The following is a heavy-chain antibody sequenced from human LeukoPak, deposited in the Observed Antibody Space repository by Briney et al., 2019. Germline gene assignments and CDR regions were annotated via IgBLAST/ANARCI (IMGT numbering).Heavy chain of an antibody. Sequence: PSETLSLTCTVSGGSISSYYWSWIRQPPGKGLEWIGYIYYSGSTNYNPSLKSRVTISVDTSKNQFSLKLSSVTAADTAVYYCARFLSTGTEDEWFDPWGQGTLVTVSS. V-gene: IGHV4-59*08. J-gene: IGHJ5*02. CDR1: GGSISSYY. CDR2: IYYSGST. D-gene: IGHD1-1*01. CDR3: ARFLSTGTEDEWFDP.